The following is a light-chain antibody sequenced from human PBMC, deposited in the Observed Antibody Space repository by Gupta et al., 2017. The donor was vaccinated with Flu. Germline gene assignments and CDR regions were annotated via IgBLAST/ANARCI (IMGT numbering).Light chain of an antibody. V-gene: IGKV1-39*01. J-gene: IGKJ1*01. Sequence: DIQVTQSPSSLSASVGDRVTITCRTSQSISNYLNWYQQKPGKAPSLLVYSASSLQSGVPSRFSGSGSGTDFTLTISRRQPEDFAIYYCQHRDSTPFTFGQGTXVEIK. CDR3: QHRDSTPFT. CDR2: SAS. CDR1: QSISNY.